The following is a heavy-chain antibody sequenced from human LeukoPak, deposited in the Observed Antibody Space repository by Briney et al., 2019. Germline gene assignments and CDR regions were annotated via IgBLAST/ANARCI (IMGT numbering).Heavy chain of an antibody. CDR3: ARGPITMVRGVILYYLDY. Sequence: ASVKVSCKAFGYTFTSNYMHWVRQAPGQGLEWMGWINPNSGGTNYAQKFPGRVTMTRDTSISTAYMELSSLRSADTAVYYCARGPITMVRGVILYYLDYWGQGTLVTVSS. CDR2: INPNSGGT. J-gene: IGHJ4*02. D-gene: IGHD3-10*01. V-gene: IGHV1-2*02. CDR1: GYTFTSNY.